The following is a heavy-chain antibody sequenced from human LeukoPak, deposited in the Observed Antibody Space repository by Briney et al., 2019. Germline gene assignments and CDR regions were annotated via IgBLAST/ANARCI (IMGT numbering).Heavy chain of an antibody. Sequence: GGSLRLSCAASGFTVSSNHMSWVRQAPGKGLEWVSVIYSGGSTYYADSVKGRFTISRDNSKNTLYLQMNSLRAEDTAVYYCARVGYSSGWSNFDYWGQGTLVTVSS. CDR1: GFTVSSNH. D-gene: IGHD6-19*01. CDR2: IYSGGST. J-gene: IGHJ4*02. CDR3: ARVGYSSGWSNFDY. V-gene: IGHV3-53*01.